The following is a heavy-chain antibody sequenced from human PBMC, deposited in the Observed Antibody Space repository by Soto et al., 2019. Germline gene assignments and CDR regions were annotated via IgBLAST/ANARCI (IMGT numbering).Heavy chain of an antibody. J-gene: IGHJ4*02. V-gene: IGHV4-59*08. CDR2: IYYSGST. D-gene: IGHD1-26*01. CDR3: ARRWGAAVDY. CDR1: GGSISSYY. Sequence: QVQLQESGSGLVKPSETLSLTCTVSGGSISSYYWSWIRQPPGKGLEWIGYIYYSGSTNYNPSLKSRVTISVDTSKNQFSLKLSSVTAADTAVYYCARRWGAAVDYWGQGTLVTVSS.